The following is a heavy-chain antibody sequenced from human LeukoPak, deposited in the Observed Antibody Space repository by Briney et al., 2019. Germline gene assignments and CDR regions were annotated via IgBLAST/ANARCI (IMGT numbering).Heavy chain of an antibody. CDR1: GGSISSYY. Sequence: PSETLSLTCTVSGGSISSYYWSWIRQPPGKGLEWIGYIYYSGSTNYNPSLKSRVTISVDTSKNQFSLKLSSVTAADTAVYYCAKYSYGYYPGSPAYYMDVWGKGTTVTVSS. D-gene: IGHD5-18*01. CDR3: AKYSYGYYPGSPAYYMDV. CDR2: IYYSGST. J-gene: IGHJ6*03. V-gene: IGHV4-59*01.